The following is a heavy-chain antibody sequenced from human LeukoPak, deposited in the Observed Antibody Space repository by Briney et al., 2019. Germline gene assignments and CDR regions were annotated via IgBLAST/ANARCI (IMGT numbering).Heavy chain of an antibody. CDR1: GYTFTSYD. J-gene: IGHJ4*02. V-gene: IGHV1-8*01. CDR3: ARVVAGTLGTFDY. D-gene: IGHD6-19*01. CDR2: MNPNSGST. Sequence: ASVKVSCKASGYTFTSYDINWVRQATGQGLEWMGWMNPNSGSTGYAQKFQGRVTMTRNTSISTAYMELSSLRSEDTAVYYCARVVAGTLGTFDYWGQGTLVTVSS.